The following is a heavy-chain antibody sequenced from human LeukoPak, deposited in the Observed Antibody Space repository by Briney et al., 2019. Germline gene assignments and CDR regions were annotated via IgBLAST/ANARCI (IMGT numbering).Heavy chain of an antibody. CDR3: TRGYSGTSIYAFDI. J-gene: IGHJ3*02. Sequence: PGGSLRLSCAAYGFTLSDHYIDWVRQAPGKGLEWIGRSSNKADSYTTEFAASVKGRFTISRDDSKNSLYLQMSSLTIEDTALYYCTRGYSGTSIYAFDIWGQGTVVTVSS. CDR1: GFTLSDHY. V-gene: IGHV3-72*01. D-gene: IGHD5-12*01. CDR2: SSNKADSYTT.